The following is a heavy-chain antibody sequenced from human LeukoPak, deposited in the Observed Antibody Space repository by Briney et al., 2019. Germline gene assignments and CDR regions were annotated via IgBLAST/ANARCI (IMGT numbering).Heavy chain of an antibody. D-gene: IGHD6-13*01. CDR3: ARCLGSSIAAAGSAFDI. CDR1: GFTFSSYD. Sequence: GGSLRLSCAASGFTFSSYDMHWVRQATGKGLEWVSAIGTAGDTYYPGSVKGRFTISRENAKNSLYLQMNSLRAGDTAVYYCARCLGSSIAAAGSAFDIWGQGTMVTVSS. CDR2: IGTAGDT. V-gene: IGHV3-13*01. J-gene: IGHJ3*02.